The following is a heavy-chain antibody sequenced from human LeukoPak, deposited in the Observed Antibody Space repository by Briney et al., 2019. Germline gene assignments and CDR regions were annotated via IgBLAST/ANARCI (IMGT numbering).Heavy chain of an antibody. CDR3: AKDQNYDFWSGYYTRYFDY. CDR1: GFTFSSYA. CDR2: ISGSGGST. Sequence: GGSLRLSCAASGFTFSSYAMSWVRQAPGKGLEWVSAISGSGGSTYYADSVKGRFTITRDNSKNTLYLQMNSLRAEDTAVYYCAKDQNYDFWSGYYTRYFDYWGQGTLVTVSS. J-gene: IGHJ4*02. V-gene: IGHV3-23*01. D-gene: IGHD3-3*01.